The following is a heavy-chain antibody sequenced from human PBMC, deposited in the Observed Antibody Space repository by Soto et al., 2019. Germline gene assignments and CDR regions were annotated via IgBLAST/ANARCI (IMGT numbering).Heavy chain of an antibody. Sequence: EVQLVESGGGLVQPGGSLRLSCAASGFTFSSYWMHWVRQAPGKGLVWVSRINSDGSSTSYADSVKGRFTISRDNAKNTLYLQMNSLRAEDTAVYYCARVPQLLWFGESMGWFDPWGQGTLVTVS. CDR3: ARVPQLLWFGESMGWFDP. CDR2: INSDGSST. D-gene: IGHD3-10*01. J-gene: IGHJ5*02. CDR1: GFTFSSYW. V-gene: IGHV3-74*01.